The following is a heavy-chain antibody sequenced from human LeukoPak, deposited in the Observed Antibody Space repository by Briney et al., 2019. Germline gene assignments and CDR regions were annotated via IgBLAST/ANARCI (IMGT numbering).Heavy chain of an antibody. J-gene: IGHJ4*02. CDR3: ATPVAQWLSYFDY. CDR1: GFTFSSYA. Sequence: PGGSLRLSCAASGFTFSSYAMHWVRQAPGKGLEWVAVISYDGSNKYYADSVKGRFTISRDNSKNTLYLQMNSLRAEDTAVYYCATPVAQWLSYFDYWGEGTLVTVSS. D-gene: IGHD6-19*01. CDR2: ISYDGSNK. V-gene: IGHV3-30*04.